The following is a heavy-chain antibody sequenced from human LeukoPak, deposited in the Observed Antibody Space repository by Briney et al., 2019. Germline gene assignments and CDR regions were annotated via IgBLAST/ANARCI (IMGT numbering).Heavy chain of an antibody. D-gene: IGHD3-10*01. CDR1: GGSISSYY. Sequence: SETLSLTCTVSGGSISSYYWSWIRQPPGKGLEWIGYIYYSGSTNYNPSLKSRATISVDTSKNQFSLKLSSVTAADTAVYYCARPAYGSGSYYFDYWGQGTLVTVSS. J-gene: IGHJ4*02. CDR2: IYYSGST. V-gene: IGHV4-59*08. CDR3: ARPAYGSGSYYFDY.